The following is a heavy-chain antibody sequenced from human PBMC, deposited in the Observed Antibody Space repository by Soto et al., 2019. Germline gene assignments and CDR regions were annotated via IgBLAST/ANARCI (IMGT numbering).Heavy chain of an antibody. CDR2: ILYDGSNK. J-gene: IGHJ4*02. Sequence: QVQLVESGGGVVQPGMSLRLSCAASGFTFSNYGMHWVRQAPGKGLEWVAVILYDGSNKYYADSVKGRFTISRDNSKNTLYLQMNTLRAEDTAVYYCARHKGGDPYYFDYWGQGTLVTVSS. V-gene: IGHV3-33*01. CDR1: GFTFSNYG. D-gene: IGHD4-17*01. CDR3: ARHKGGDPYYFDY.